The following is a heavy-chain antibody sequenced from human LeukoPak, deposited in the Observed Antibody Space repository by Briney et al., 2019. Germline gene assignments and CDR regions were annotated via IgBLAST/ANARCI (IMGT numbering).Heavy chain of an antibody. J-gene: IGHJ4*02. CDR3: ARAGFALAPRRGTPCDY. CDR1: GGSFSGYY. Sequence: SETLSLTSAVYGGSFSGYYWRWIRQPPGKGLEWIGETNHSGSTNYNPSLKSRVTISVNTSKNQFSLKLTSVTAADTAVYYWARAGFALAPRRGTPCDYWGQGTLVTVSS. V-gene: IGHV4-34*01. D-gene: IGHD6-6*01. CDR2: TNHSGST.